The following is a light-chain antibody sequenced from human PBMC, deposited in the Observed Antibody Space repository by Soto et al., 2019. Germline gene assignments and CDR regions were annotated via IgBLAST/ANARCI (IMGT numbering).Light chain of an antibody. V-gene: IGLV4-69*01. J-gene: IGLJ1*01. CDR1: SGHSSYA. Sequence: QPVLTQSPSASASLGASVKLTCTLSSGHSSYAIAWHQQQPEKGPRYLMKLNSDGSHSKGDVIPDRFSGSSSGAERYLIISSLQSEDADDYYCQTWGTGIHVFGTGTKLTVL. CDR3: QTWGTGIHV. CDR2: LNSDGSH.